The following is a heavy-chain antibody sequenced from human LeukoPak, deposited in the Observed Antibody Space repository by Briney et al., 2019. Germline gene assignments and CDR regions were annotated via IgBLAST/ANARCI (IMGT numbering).Heavy chain of an antibody. V-gene: IGHV3-23*01. J-gene: IGHJ4*02. Sequence: GGSLRLSCAASGFTFSNYAMSWVRQAPGKGLEWVSTISDSGGSTYYADSVKGRFTISRDNSKNTLFLQMNSLRAEDTAVYYCAKGDTSGWYGNFDYWGQGILVTVSP. D-gene: IGHD6-19*01. CDR1: GFTFSNYA. CDR2: ISDSGGST. CDR3: AKGDTSGWYGNFDY.